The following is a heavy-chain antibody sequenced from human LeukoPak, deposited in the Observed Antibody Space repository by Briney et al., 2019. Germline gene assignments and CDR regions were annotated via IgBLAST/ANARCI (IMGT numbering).Heavy chain of an antibody. CDR3: ARTRESGYSYDYYYYYYMDV. V-gene: IGHV4-59*01. D-gene: IGHD5-18*01. J-gene: IGHJ6*03. Sequence: SETLSLTCTVFGVSISSYYWSWIRQPPGKGLEWIGYIYYSGSTNYNPSLKSRVTISVDTSKNQFSLKLRSVTAAYTAVYYCARTRESGYSYDYYYYYYMDVWGKGTTVTISS. CDR2: IYYSGST. CDR1: GVSISSYY.